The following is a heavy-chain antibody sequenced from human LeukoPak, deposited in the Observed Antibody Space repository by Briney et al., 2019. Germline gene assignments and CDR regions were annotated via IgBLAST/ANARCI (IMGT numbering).Heavy chain of an antibody. D-gene: IGHD3-10*01. CDR2: IRYDGSNK. CDR1: GFTFNRYW. CDR3: AKDYSKTSYYGSGTYYRPNWFDP. J-gene: IGHJ5*02. Sequence: GGSLRLSCAASGFTFNRYWMSWVRQAPGKGLEWVAFIRYDGSNKYYADSVKGRFTISRDNSKNTLYLQMNSLRAEDTAVYYCAKDYSKTSYYGSGTYYRPNWFDPWGQGTLVTVSS. V-gene: IGHV3-30*02.